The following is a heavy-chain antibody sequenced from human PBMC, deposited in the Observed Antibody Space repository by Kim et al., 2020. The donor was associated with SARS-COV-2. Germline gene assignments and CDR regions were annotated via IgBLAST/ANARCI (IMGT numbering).Heavy chain of an antibody. CDR3: VTYKQKLVSAEY. V-gene: IGHV3-23*01. CDR2: IGGTGGGT. Sequence: GGSLRLSCAASGFTFTNSAMSWVRQAPGKGLEWVSTIGGTGGGTWYADAVRGSCIISRDKYKNMLYVQMNSLRADDTAVYYSVTYKQKLVSAEYWGQGT. D-gene: IGHD6-13*01. J-gene: IGHJ4*02. CDR1: GFTFTNSA.